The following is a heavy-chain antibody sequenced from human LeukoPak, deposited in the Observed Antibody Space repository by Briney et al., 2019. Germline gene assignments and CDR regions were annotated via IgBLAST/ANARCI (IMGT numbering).Heavy chain of an antibody. CDR1: GFTVSSNY. Sequence: TGGSLRLSCAASGFTVSSNYMSWVRQAPGKGLEWVSSISSSSSYIYYADSVKGRFTISRDNAKNSLYLQMNSLRAEDTAVYYCASSPSYWYFDLWGRGTLVTVSS. V-gene: IGHV3-21*01. CDR3: ASSPSYWYFDL. CDR2: ISSSSSYI. J-gene: IGHJ2*01.